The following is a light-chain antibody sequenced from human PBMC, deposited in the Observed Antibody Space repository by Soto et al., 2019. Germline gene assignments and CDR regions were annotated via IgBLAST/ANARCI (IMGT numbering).Light chain of an antibody. CDR1: QSISSW. CDR3: QQYNSYSRT. J-gene: IGKJ4*02. Sequence: DIQMTQSPATLSASVGDRVTITCRASQSISSWLAWYQQKPGKAPKLLIYDASNLESGVPSRFSGGGSGTEFSLTISSLQPDDFAAYYCQQYNSYSRTFGEGTKVDNK. V-gene: IGKV1-5*01. CDR2: DAS.